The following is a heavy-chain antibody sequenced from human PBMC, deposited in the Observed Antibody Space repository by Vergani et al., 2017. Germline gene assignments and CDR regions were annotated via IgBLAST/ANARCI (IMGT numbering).Heavy chain of an antibody. J-gene: IGHJ6*03. V-gene: IGHV3-33*01. D-gene: IGHD2-8*01. CDR3: ARSGYCAYGVCYMSYYYYMDV. CDR1: GFTLSSHA. Sequence: QVQLEESGGGVVQPGRSLRLSCAGSGFTLSSHAMHWVRQAPGKGLEWVAFIWYDGSKDYYADSVKGRFTVYRDNSKNTLYLQMNNLRAADTAVYYCARSGYCAYGVCYMSYYYYMDVWVKGTAVTVSS. CDR2: IWYDGSKD.